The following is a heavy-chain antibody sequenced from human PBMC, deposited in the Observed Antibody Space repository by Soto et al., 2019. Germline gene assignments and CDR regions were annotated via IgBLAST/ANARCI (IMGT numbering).Heavy chain of an antibody. CDR1: GDSVSSNSAA. CDR3: ARDRGYSSSWTRRNNWFDP. CDR2: TYYRSKWYN. V-gene: IGHV6-1*01. Sequence: SQTLSLTCAISGDSVSSNSAAWNWIRQSPSRGLEWLGRTYYRSKWYNDYAVSVKSRITINPDTSKNQFSLQLNSVTPEDTAVYYCARDRGYSSSWTRRNNWFDPWGQGTLVTVPQ. J-gene: IGHJ5*02. D-gene: IGHD6-13*01.